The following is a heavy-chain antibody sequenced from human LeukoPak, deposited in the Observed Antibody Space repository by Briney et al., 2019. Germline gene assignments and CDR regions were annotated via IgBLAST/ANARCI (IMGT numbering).Heavy chain of an antibody. CDR1: GFTFRSYC. CDR3: ARALGNTVTTAPGY. D-gene: IGHD4-11*01. CDR2: IKQDGTA. Sequence: TGGSLRLSCAASGFTFRSYCMSWVRQAPGKGLQWVANIKQDGTANYVDSVKGRFAISRDNAQNSLYLQLNSLGVEDTAVYYCARALGNTVTTAPGYWGQGTLDTVSS. J-gene: IGHJ4*02. V-gene: IGHV3-7*01.